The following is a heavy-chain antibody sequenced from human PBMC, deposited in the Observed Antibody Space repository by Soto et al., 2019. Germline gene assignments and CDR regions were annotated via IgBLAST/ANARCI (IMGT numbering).Heavy chain of an antibody. D-gene: IGHD1-7*01. Sequence: TLSLTCTVSGVSISSYYWSWIRQPPGKGLELIGYIYYSGMTDYNPSLKSLVTISVDTSKNQFSLKLSSVTAADTAVYYCVRLRGVTGTTDWFDPWGQGTLVTVSS. CDR2: IYYSGMT. CDR3: VRLRGVTGTTDWFDP. CDR1: GVSISSYY. V-gene: IGHV4-59*01. J-gene: IGHJ5*02.